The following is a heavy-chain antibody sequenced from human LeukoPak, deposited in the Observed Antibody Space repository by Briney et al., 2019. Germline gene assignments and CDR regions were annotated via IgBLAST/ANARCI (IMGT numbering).Heavy chain of an antibody. CDR1: GYTFTSYY. Sequence: AASVKVSCKASGYTFTSYYMHWVRQAPGQGLEWMGIINPSGGSTSYAQKFQGRVTMTRDMSTSTVYMELSSVRSEDTAVYYCARDLRDIVVVVAATGAFDIWGQGTMVTVSS. CDR3: ARDLRDIVVVVAATGAFDI. CDR2: INPSGGST. V-gene: IGHV1-46*01. D-gene: IGHD2-15*01. J-gene: IGHJ3*02.